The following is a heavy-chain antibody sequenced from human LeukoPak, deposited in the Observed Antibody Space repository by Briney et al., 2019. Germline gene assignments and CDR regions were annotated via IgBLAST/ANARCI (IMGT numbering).Heavy chain of an antibody. CDR1: GGSISSGSYY. D-gene: IGHD6-13*01. Sequence: PSETLSLTCTVSGGSISSGSYYWSWIRQPAGKGLEWIGRIYTSGSTNYNPSLKSRVTISVDTSKNQFSLKLSSVTAADTAVYYCARQGVYGSSWYHYYMDVWGKGTTVTVSS. CDR3: ARQGVYGSSWYHYYMDV. V-gene: IGHV4-61*02. J-gene: IGHJ6*03. CDR2: IYTSGST.